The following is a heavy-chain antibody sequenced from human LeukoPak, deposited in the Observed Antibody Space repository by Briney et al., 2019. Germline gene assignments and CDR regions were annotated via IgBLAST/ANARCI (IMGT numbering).Heavy chain of an antibody. D-gene: IGHD4-23*01. J-gene: IGHJ6*02. Sequence: GGSLRLSCAASGFTFSSYGMHWVRQAPGKGLEWVAVIWYDGSNKYYADSVKGRFTISRDNSKNTLYLQMNSLRAEDTAVYYCAREGSTVVTAGSYYYYGMDVWGQGTTVTVSS. CDR3: AREGSTVVTAGSYYYYGMDV. CDR2: IWYDGSNK. V-gene: IGHV3-30*19. CDR1: GFTFSSYG.